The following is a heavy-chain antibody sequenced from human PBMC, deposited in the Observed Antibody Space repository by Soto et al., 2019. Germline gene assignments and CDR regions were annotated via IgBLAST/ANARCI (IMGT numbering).Heavy chain of an antibody. Sequence: QTLSLSCPVSGGSITSRGFYWSWVRQPRGRGREWIGFIYYTVSTFYNPSLSSRFTRSVDTSKNQVSLTLDSVTAAYTAAYSCARSIGGGNSRQGLGYWGPGTLVT. V-gene: IGHV4-31*03. CDR3: ARSIGGGNSRQGLGY. J-gene: IGHJ4*02. CDR1: GGSITSRGFY. CDR2: IYYTVST. D-gene: IGHD1-26*01.